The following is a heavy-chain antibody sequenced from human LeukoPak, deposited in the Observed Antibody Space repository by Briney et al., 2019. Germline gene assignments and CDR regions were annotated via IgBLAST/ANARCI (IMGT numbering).Heavy chain of an antibody. Sequence: PGGYLRLSCAASGFTFSSYSMNWVRQAPGKGLEWVSYISSSSTIYYADSVKGRFTISRDNARNSLYLQMNSLRAEDTAVYYCARDGDWGSFDYWGQGTLVTVSS. CDR3: ARDGDWGSFDY. J-gene: IGHJ4*02. V-gene: IGHV3-48*01. CDR1: GFTFSSYS. CDR2: ISSSSTI. D-gene: IGHD7-27*01.